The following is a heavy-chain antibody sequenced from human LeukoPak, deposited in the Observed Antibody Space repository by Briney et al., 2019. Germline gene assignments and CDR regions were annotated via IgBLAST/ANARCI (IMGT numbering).Heavy chain of an antibody. D-gene: IGHD2-15*01. V-gene: IGHV1-46*01. J-gene: IGHJ1*01. CDR2: INPSGASR. CDR3: ARGAPVVVPSDYGPGYFRL. CDR1: GYTFTSYY. Sequence: ASVKVSCKASGYTFTSYYMHWLRQAPGHGLEWMGIINPSGASRSYAQKFQGRVTMTTDTSTSTVYMELSSLKSEDTAVYYCARGAPVVVPSDYGPGYFRLWGQGTLVTVSS.